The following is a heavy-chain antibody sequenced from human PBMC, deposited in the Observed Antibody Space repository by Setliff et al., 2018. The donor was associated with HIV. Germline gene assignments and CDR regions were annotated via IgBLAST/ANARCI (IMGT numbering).Heavy chain of an antibody. V-gene: IGHV4-34*01. Sequence: SETLSLTCAVYGGSSSGYYWSWICQPPGKGLEWIGEVTHSGRTNYNPSLESRVTTSVDTSKKQFSLRLTSVTAADTAVYYCARGVRDNSGWSSYYFDYWGQGTLVTVSS. CDR1: GGSSSGYY. CDR3: ARGVRDNSGWSSYYFDY. CDR2: VTHSGRT. D-gene: IGHD6-19*01. J-gene: IGHJ4*02.